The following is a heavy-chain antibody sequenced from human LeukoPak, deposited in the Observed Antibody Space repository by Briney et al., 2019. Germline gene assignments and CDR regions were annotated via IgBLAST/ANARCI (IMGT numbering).Heavy chain of an antibody. D-gene: IGHD5-18*01. V-gene: IGHV4-39*01. J-gene: IGHJ4*02. CDR3: ARSRGYSYAQDY. Sequence: SETLSLTCTVSGGSISVHTAYYWGWIRQPPGKGMEWIGGIFSSGSTYYNPSLKSRVTISVDTSKNQFSLKLSSVTAADTAVYFCARSRGYSYAQDYWGQRTLVTVSS. CDR2: IFSSGST. CDR1: GGSISVHTAYY.